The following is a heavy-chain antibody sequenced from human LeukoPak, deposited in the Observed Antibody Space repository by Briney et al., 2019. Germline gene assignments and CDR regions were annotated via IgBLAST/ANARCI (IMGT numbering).Heavy chain of an antibody. CDR1: GGSISPYY. V-gene: IGHV4-59*01. CDR2: IYYSGST. CDR3: ARDKDYYDSSGPGAFDI. Sequence: SETLSLTCTVSGGSISPYYWSWIRQPAGKGLEWIGYIYYSGSTNYNPSLKSRVTISVDTSKNQFSLKLSSVTAADTAVYYCARDKDYYDSSGPGAFDIWGQGTMVTVSS. D-gene: IGHD3-22*01. J-gene: IGHJ3*02.